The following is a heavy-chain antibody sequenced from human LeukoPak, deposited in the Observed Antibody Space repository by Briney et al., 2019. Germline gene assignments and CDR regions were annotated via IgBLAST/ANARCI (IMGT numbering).Heavy chain of an antibody. Sequence: GASVKVSCKASGYTFTSYGISWVRQAPGQGLEWMGWISAYNGNTNYAQKLQGRVTMTTDTSTSTAYMELRSLRFDDTAVYYCAVTLRMGYYDSSGPLYYFDYWGQGTLVTVSS. CDR3: AVTLRMGYYDSSGPLYYFDY. J-gene: IGHJ4*02. CDR1: GYTFTSYG. CDR2: ISAYNGNT. D-gene: IGHD3-22*01. V-gene: IGHV1-18*01.